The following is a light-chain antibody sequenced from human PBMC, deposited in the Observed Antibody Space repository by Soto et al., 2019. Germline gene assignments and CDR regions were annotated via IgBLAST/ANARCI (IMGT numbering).Light chain of an antibody. J-gene: IGKJ2*01. CDR3: QHYNNSPHT. CDR1: QTVSNN. CDR2: GIS. V-gene: IGKV3-15*01. Sequence: EVVVTQSPSTLSVSLGQRATLSCRTSQTVSNNLAWYRQKPGQAPSLLIYGISTRATGLPARFSGTGSGTDFTLSIRRMQFEVSALYYCQHYNNSPHTFGQGTKLEIK.